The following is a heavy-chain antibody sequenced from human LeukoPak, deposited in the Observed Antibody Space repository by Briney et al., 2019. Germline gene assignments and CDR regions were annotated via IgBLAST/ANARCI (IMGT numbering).Heavy chain of an antibody. V-gene: IGHV4-59*01. CDR1: GGAITNYY. CDR3: AREWYSSSYNWFDP. CDR2: IYYTGST. J-gene: IGHJ5*02. D-gene: IGHD6-6*01. Sequence: SETLSLTCGVSGGAITNYYWNWIRQAPGKGLEWLGYIYYTGSTTYNPSVKSRITISLDTSKKQISLKLRSVTAADTAVYYCAREWYSSSYNWFDPWGQGTLVTVSS.